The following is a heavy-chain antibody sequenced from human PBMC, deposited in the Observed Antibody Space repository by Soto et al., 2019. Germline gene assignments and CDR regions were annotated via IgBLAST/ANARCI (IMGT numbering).Heavy chain of an antibody. CDR1: GYTFTSYG. CDR3: VKDFDYGDYNPVDY. Sequence: SVKVSCKASGYTFTSYGIGWVRQAPGQGLEWMGWISAYNGNTNYAQKLQGRVTMTTDTSTSTAYMELRSLRSDDTAVYYCVKDFDYGDYNPVDYWGQGTLVTGSS. CDR2: ISAYNGNT. J-gene: IGHJ4*02. D-gene: IGHD4-17*01. V-gene: IGHV1-18*01.